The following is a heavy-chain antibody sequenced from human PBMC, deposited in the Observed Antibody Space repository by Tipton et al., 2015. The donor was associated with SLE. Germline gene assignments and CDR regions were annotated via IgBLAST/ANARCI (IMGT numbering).Heavy chain of an antibody. CDR1: GGSISSSSHY. D-gene: IGHD3-3*01. CDR3: ARGRRFLEWGYYYYGMDV. J-gene: IGHJ6*02. CDR2: INHSGST. Sequence: TLSLTCTVSGGSISSSSHYWGWIRQPPGKGLEWIGEINHSGSTNYNPSLKSRVTISVDTSKNQFSLKLSSVTAADTAVYYCARGRRFLEWGYYYYGMDVWGQGTTVTVSS. V-gene: IGHV4-39*07.